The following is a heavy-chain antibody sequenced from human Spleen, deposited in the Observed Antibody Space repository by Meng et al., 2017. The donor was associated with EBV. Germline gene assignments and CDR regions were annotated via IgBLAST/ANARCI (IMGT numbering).Heavy chain of an antibody. CDR2: IHHSGST. D-gene: IGHD4-17*01. CDR3: ATTYGDDSHYFDY. V-gene: IGHV4-4*02. J-gene: IGHJ4*02. CDR1: GGSISSSKW. Sequence: QVQPQESGPGLVKPSGTLSLTCGVSGGSISSSKWWSWVRQPPGKGLEWIGEIHHSGSTNFNPSLKSRVTISVDKSKNQFSLKLSSVTAADTAVYYCATTYGDDSHYFDYWGQGTLVTVSS.